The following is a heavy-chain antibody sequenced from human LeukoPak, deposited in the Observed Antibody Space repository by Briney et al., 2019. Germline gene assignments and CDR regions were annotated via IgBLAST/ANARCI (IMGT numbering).Heavy chain of an antibody. Sequence: SETLSLTCTVSGGSISSYYWSWIRQPPGKGLEWIGYIYYSGSTNYNPSLKSRVTISVDTSKNQFSLKLSSVTAADTAVYYCARQYQLLHHYYYYYTDVWGKGTTVTISS. D-gene: IGHD2-2*02. J-gene: IGHJ6*03. CDR3: ARQYQLLHHYYYYYTDV. V-gene: IGHV4-59*01. CDR2: IYYSGST. CDR1: GGSISSYY.